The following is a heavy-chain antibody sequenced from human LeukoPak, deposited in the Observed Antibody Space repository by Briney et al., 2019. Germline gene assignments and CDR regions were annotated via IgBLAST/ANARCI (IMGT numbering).Heavy chain of an antibody. D-gene: IGHD1-26*01. Sequence: KPSETLSLTCTVSGGSISGYYWSWIRQPPGKGLEWIGYIYYSGSTNYNPSLKSRVTISVDTSKNQFSLKLSSVTAADTAVYYCARGREREPKAFDYWGQGTLVTVSS. CDR1: GGSISGYY. CDR2: IYYSGST. V-gene: IGHV4-59*01. CDR3: ARGREREPKAFDY. J-gene: IGHJ4*02.